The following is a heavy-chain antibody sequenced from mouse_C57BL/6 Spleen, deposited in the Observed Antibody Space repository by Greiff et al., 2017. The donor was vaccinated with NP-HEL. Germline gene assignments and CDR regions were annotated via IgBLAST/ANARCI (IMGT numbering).Heavy chain of an antibody. J-gene: IGHJ4*01. CDR1: GFSLTSYG. Sequence: QVQLKESGPGLVQPSQSLSITCTVSGFSLTSYGVHWVRPSPGKGLEWLGVIWSGGSTDYNAAFISRLSISKDNSKSQVFFKMNSLQADDTAIYYCARRYEALYYAMDYWGQGTSVTVSS. CDR2: IWSGGST. V-gene: IGHV2-2*01. CDR3: ARRYEALYYAMDY. D-gene: IGHD2-14*01.